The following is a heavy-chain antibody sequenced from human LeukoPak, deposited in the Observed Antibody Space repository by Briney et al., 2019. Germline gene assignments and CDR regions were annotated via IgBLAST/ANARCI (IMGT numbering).Heavy chain of an antibody. J-gene: IGHJ4*02. V-gene: IGHV3-30-3*01. CDR1: GFTFSSFA. CDR3: ARDSSYYDFWSGYWDY. CDR2: ISYDGSNE. D-gene: IGHD3-3*01. Sequence: GGALRLSCGASGFTFSSFAMHWVRQAPGKGLDWVAVISYDGSNEYYADSVKGRFTISRDNSKNTLYLQMNSLRAEDTAVYYCARDSSYYDFWSGYWDYWGQGTLVTVSS.